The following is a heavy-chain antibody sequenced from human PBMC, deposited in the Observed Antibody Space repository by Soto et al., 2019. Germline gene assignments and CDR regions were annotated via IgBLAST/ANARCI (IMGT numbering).Heavy chain of an antibody. CDR3: AKDAVSGSRRVPFNYYGMDV. CDR1: GFTFTKAY. D-gene: IGHD3-10*01. Sequence: EVQLVESGGGLVEPGGSIRLSCVASGFTFTKAYMTWVRQAPGKGLEWVGRIKGSHAGGTTDYATSVKGRFTISRDNSNNTLYLQMNSLRAEDTAVYYCAKDAVSGSRRVPFNYYGMDVWGQGTTVTVSS. CDR2: IKGSHAGGTT. J-gene: IGHJ6*02. V-gene: IGHV3-15*01.